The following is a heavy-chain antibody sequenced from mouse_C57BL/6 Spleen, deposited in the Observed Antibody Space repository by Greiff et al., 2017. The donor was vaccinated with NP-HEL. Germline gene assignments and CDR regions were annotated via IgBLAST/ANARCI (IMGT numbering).Heavy chain of an antibody. J-gene: IGHJ4*01. CDR1: GFTFTSYW. CDR2: IDPSDSYT. V-gene: IGHV1-50*01. CDR3: ARRGYDYDGVDY. D-gene: IGHD2-4*01. Sequence: QVQLQQPGAELVKPGASVKLSCKASGFTFTSYWMQWVKQRPGQGLEWIGEIDPSDSYTNYNQKFKGKATLTVDTSSSTAYMQLSSLTSEDSAVYYCARRGYDYDGVDYWGQGTSVTVSS.